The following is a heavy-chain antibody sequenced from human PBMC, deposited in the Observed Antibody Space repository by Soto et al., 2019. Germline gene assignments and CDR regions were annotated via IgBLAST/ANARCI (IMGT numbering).Heavy chain of an antibody. V-gene: IGHV3-49*04. Sequence: GGSLRLSCTASGFTFGDYAMSWVRQAPGKGLEWVGFIRSKAYGGTTEYAASVKGRFTISRDDSKSIAYLQMNSLETGDTAVYYCTREAGDSSGYYYFDYWGQGTLVTVSS. D-gene: IGHD3-22*01. CDR1: GFTFGDYA. CDR3: TREAGDSSGYYYFDY. CDR2: IRSKAYGGTT. J-gene: IGHJ4*02.